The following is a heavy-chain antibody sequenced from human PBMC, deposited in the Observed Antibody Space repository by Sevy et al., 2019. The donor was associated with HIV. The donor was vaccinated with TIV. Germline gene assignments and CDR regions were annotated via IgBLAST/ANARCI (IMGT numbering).Heavy chain of an antibody. Sequence: ASVKVSCKASGGTFSSYAISWVRQAPGQGLEWMGGIIPIFGTANYAQKFQGRVTITADESTSTAYMELSSLRSEDTAVYYCARAPRYDFWSGSHPQIYYYYGMDVWGQGTTVTVSS. D-gene: IGHD3-3*01. CDR3: ARAPRYDFWSGSHPQIYYYYGMDV. V-gene: IGHV1-69*13. CDR1: GGTFSSYA. J-gene: IGHJ6*02. CDR2: IIPIFGTA.